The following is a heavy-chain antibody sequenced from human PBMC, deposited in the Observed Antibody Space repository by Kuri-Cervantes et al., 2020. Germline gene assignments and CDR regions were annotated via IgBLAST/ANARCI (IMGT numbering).Heavy chain of an antibody. CDR1: GGSISSGGYS. CDR3: ARAFSSDYVWGSPPAFDI. Sequence: CAVSGGSISSGGYSWSWIRQPPGKGLEWIGYIYHSGSTYYNPSLKSRVTISVDRSKNQFSLKLSSVTAADTAVYYCARAFSSDYVWGSPPAFDIWGQGTMVTVSS. V-gene: IGHV4-30-2*01. D-gene: IGHD3-16*01. CDR2: IYHSGST. J-gene: IGHJ3*02.